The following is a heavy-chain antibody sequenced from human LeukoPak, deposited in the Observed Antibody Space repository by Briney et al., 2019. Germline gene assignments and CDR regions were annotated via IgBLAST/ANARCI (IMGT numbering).Heavy chain of an antibody. D-gene: IGHD5-12*01. Sequence: PGGSLRLSCAASGFSFSTYGMSWVRQSPGKGLEWVSGISGSGDHTYHGDSVRGRFTISRDNSNNTLYLEMKSLIVEDTALYYCVKPPEWLRLRADVFETWGQGTVLTVSS. CDR3: VKPPEWLRLRADVFET. CDR1: GFSFSTYG. V-gene: IGHV3-23*01. CDR2: ISGSGDHT. J-gene: IGHJ3*02.